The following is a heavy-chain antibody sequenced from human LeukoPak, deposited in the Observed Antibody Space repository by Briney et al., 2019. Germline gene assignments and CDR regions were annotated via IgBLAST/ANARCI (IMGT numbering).Heavy chain of an antibody. J-gene: IGHJ4*02. CDR2: IYTSRST. Sequence: PAETLSLTCTVSGGSISSLGYYWSWIRQPAGKGLEWIGHIYTSRSTNYNPSLESRVTISLDTSKNQFSLKLSSVTAADTAVYYCARDPYCSSTSCYDYWGQGTLVTVSS. V-gene: IGHV4-61*09. CDR3: ARDPYCSSTSCYDY. CDR1: GGSISSLGYY. D-gene: IGHD2-2*01.